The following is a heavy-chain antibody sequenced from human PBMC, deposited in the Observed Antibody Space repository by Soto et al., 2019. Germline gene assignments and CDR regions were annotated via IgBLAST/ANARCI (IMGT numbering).Heavy chain of an antibody. J-gene: IGHJ4*02. D-gene: IGHD3-10*01. Sequence: GLPLRHPNAASGFTIISHARRRVRKAPGKGLEWVANIKQDGSEKYYVDSVKGRFTISRDSAKNSLYLQMDSLRTEDTAVYYCARLPYGSGTFDYWGQGTLVTVSS. CDR2: IKQDGSEK. V-gene: IGHV3-7*01. CDR1: GFTIISHA. CDR3: ARLPYGSGTFDY.